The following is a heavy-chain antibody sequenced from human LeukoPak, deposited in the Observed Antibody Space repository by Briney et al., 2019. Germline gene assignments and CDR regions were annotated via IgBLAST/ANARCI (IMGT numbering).Heavy chain of an antibody. D-gene: IGHD3-16*01. V-gene: IGHV4-39*02. J-gene: IGHJ6*03. CDR2: MYYSGST. Sequence: SETLSRTCTVSGGSISSSSYFWGWIRQPPGKGLEWIGSMYYSGSTYYNPSLKSRVTISVDTSKNHFSLKLSSVTAADTAVYYCARWGGFYYYYYMDVWGKGTTVTVSS. CDR1: GGSISSSSYF. CDR3: ARWGGFYYYYYMDV.